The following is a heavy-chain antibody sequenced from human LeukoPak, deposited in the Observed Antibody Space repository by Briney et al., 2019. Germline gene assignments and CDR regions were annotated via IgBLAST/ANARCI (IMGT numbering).Heavy chain of an antibody. CDR1: GITFSSYA. CDR2: ISSSTSTI. CDR3: ASMVRGVHLDY. Sequence: GGSLRLSCAASGITFSSYAMSWVRQAPGKGLEWVSYISSSTSTIYYADSVKGRFTISRDNAKNSLYLQMNSLRAEDTAVYYCASMVRGVHLDYWGQGTLVTVSS. V-gene: IGHV3-48*01. D-gene: IGHD3-10*01. J-gene: IGHJ4*02.